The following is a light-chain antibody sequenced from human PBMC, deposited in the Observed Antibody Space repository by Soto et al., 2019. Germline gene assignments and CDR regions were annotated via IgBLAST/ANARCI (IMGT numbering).Light chain of an antibody. J-gene: IGKJ5*01. Sequence: EIVMTQSAATVSLSPGERATLSCRASQSVNNFLAWYQQKPGQAPRLLIYDASNRATGIPARFSGSGSGTDFTLTISSLEPEDFAVYYCQQRSHWPPITFGQGTRLEI. CDR3: QQRSHWPPIT. V-gene: IGKV3-11*01. CDR1: QSVNNF. CDR2: DAS.